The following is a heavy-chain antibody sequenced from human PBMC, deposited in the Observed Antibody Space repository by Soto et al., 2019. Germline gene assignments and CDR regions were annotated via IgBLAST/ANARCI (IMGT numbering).Heavy chain of an antibody. CDR1: GFTFSSSA. CDR2: IGGTNGNT. CDR3: AKCTVDTIVTSGWCNWRDP. J-gene: IGHJ5*02. Sequence: EVQLLESGGGLVQPGGSLRLSCAASGFTFSSSAMSWVRQAPGKGLEWVSAIGGTNGNTHYAESVKGRLTTSRDNSKNTLYLQMNFLRAEDTAVYYCAKCTVDTIVTSGWCNWRDPWGQGTLVIVSS. V-gene: IGHV3-23*01. D-gene: IGHD6-19*01.